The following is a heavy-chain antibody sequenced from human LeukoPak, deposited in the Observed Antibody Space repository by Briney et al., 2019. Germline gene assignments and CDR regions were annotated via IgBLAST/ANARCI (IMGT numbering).Heavy chain of an antibody. J-gene: IGHJ4*02. CDR1: GGSISSGSYY. CDR3: ARGIRGDFDY. CDR2: IYTSGST. Sequence: SQTLSLTCTVSGGSISSGSYYWSWIRQPAGKGLEWIGRIYTSGSTNYNPSLKSRVTISADTSKNQFSLKLSSVTAADTAVYYCARGIRGDFDYWGQGTLVTVSS. D-gene: IGHD3-10*01. V-gene: IGHV4-61*02.